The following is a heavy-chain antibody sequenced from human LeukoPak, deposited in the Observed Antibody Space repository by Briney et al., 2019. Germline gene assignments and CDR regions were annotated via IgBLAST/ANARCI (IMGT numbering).Heavy chain of an antibody. CDR2: ISGSGGST. D-gene: IGHD3-22*01. CDR1: GFTFSSYG. V-gene: IGHV3-23*01. CDR3: AKTSRTMIVVVIHFDY. Sequence: GGSLRLSCAASGFTFSSYGMSWVRQAPGKGLEWVSAISGSGGSTYYADSVKGRFTISRDNSKNTPYLQMNSLRAEDTAVYYCAKTSRTMIVVVIHFDYWGQGTLVTVSS. J-gene: IGHJ4*02.